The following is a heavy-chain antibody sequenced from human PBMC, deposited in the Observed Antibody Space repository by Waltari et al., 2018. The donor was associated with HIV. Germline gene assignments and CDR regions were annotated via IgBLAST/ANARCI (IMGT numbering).Heavy chain of an antibody. J-gene: IGHJ4*02. Sequence: QVQLQQWGPGLLQPSETLAPTFAVYGGSFNNYYWSCFSQPPGKGLEWSGQIDHSGTSHYNPTLKDRLTMSVDTSKNQFSLKLTSATAADTAVFYCARGVFSLIVAGTNFDYWGQGFLVTVSS. CDR2: IDHSGTS. V-gene: IGHV4-34*01. D-gene: IGHD5-12*01. CDR3: ARGVFSLIVAGTNFDY. CDR1: GGSFNNYY.